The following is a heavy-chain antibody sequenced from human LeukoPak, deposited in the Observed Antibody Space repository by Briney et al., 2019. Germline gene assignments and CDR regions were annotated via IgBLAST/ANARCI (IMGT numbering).Heavy chain of an antibody. CDR3: ARGSELGERGGDN. CDR2: INHSGST. V-gene: IGHV4-39*07. D-gene: IGHD3-16*01. CDR1: GGSISSSSYY. Sequence: SETLSLTCTVSGGSISSSSYYWGWIRQPPGKGLEWIGEINHSGSTNYNPSLKSRVTISVDTSKNQFSLKLSSVTAADTAVYYCARGSELGERGGDNWGQGTLVTVSS. J-gene: IGHJ4*02.